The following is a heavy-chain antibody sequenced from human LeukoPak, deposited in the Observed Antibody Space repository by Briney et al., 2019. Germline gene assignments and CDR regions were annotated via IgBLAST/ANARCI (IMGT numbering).Heavy chain of an antibody. V-gene: IGHV3-21*06. CDR1: GFTFGSYS. D-gene: IGHD1-26*01. CDR3: ARFGSGSHTRESNFDY. CDR2: ISGSSSYI. Sequence: GGSLRLSCAASGFTFGSYSMNWVRQAPGKGLEWVSSISGSSSYIYYADSVKGRFTISRDNAKNSLYLQMNSLRAEDTAVYYCARFGSGSHTRESNFDYWGQGTLVTVSS. J-gene: IGHJ4*02.